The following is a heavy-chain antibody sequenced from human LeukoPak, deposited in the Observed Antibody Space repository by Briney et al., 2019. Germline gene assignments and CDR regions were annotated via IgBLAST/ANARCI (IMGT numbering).Heavy chain of an antibody. J-gene: IGHJ4*02. CDR1: GYSFTTYY. V-gene: IGHV1-18*04. CDR2: ITPNNGRP. CDR3: ARSLKASGGSCYRY. Sequence: EASVKVSCKTSGYSFTTYYIHWIRQAPGQGLEWMAVITPNNGRPTYAQKLQGRVTMTTDTSTSTAYMELRSLRSDDTAVYYCARSLKASGGSCYRYWGQGTLVTVSS. D-gene: IGHD2-15*01.